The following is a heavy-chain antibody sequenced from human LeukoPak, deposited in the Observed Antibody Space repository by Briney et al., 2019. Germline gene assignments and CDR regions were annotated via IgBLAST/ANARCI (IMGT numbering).Heavy chain of an antibody. J-gene: IGHJ4*02. CDR3: ARVDGRITIFGVVIMDKGFDY. CDR2: IYHAGST. D-gene: IGHD3-3*01. CDR1: GYSISSGYY. Sequence: SETLSLTCTVSGYSISSGYYWGWIRQSPGKGLEWIGSIYHAGSTFHNPSLKSRVTISVDTSKNQFSLKVNSVTAADTAVYYCARVDGRITIFGVVIMDKGFDYWGQGTLVSVSS. V-gene: IGHV4-38-2*02.